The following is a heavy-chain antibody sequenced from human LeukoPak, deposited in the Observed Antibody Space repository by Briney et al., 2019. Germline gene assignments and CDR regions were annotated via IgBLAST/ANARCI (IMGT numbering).Heavy chain of an antibody. J-gene: IGHJ5*02. V-gene: IGHV4-38-2*01. Sequence: SETLSLTGAVSGYSITSGYYWGRIRQPPGEGLEWIGSIYQNGSSYYNPSLKSRVTIPVDTSKSQFSLKLSSVTAADTDVYDCACEGGIQQLSWFDPWGQGTLVTVSP. CDR2: IYQNGSS. CDR3: ACEGGIQQLSWFDP. D-gene: IGHD1-1*01. CDR1: GYSITSGYY.